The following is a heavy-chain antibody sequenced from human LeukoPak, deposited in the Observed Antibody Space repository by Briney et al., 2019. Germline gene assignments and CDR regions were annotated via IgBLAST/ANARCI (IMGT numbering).Heavy chain of an antibody. CDR2: INPNSGGT. CDR1: GYTFTSYG. D-gene: IGHD6-25*01. V-gene: IGHV1-2*02. Sequence: GASVKVSCKASGYTFTSYGISWVRQAPGQGLEWMGWINPNSGGTNYAQKFQGRVTMTRDTSISTAYMELSRLRSDDTAVYYCAREVWRLYYFDYWGQGTLVTVSS. J-gene: IGHJ4*02. CDR3: AREVWRLYYFDY.